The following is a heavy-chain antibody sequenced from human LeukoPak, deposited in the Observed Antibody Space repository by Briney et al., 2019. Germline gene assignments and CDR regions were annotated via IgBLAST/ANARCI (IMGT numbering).Heavy chain of an antibody. D-gene: IGHD2-2*01. J-gene: IGHJ4*02. Sequence: PGGSLRLSCAASGFTFSSYAMSWVRQAPGKGLEWVSTISGHGDVTFYADSVKGRFTISRDNSMNTAFLRMNSLRVEDTAVFYCAKGGHQSHYDYWGQGTLVTVSS. V-gene: IGHV3-23*01. CDR2: ISGHGDVT. CDR3: AKGGHQSHYDY. CDR1: GFTFSSYA.